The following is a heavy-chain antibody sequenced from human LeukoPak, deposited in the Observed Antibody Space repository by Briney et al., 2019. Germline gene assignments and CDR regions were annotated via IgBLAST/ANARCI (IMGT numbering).Heavy chain of an antibody. CDR1: GFTFSTYS. CDR3: ARDQTDYETLTGYLFFDY. J-gene: IGHJ4*02. D-gene: IGHD3-9*01. CDR2: ISSSRSYI. V-gene: IGHV3-21*01. Sequence: GGSLRLSCAASGFTFSTYSMNWVRQAPGKGLEWVSSISSSRSYIYYAGSVKGRFTISRDNAKNSLYLQMNSLRAEDTAVYYCARDQTDYETLTGYLFFDYWGQGTLVTVSS.